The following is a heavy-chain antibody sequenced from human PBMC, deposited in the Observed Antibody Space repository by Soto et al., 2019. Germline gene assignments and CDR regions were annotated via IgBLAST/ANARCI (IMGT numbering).Heavy chain of an antibody. J-gene: IGHJ4*02. D-gene: IGHD6-13*01. CDR2: IYYSGTT. CDR1: GGSISSGGYY. CDR3: ARSFGVAAAAPFDY. V-gene: IGHV4-31*03. Sequence: QVQLQESGPGLVKPSQTLSLTCTVSGGSISSGGYYWSWIRQPPGKGLEWIGYIYYSGTTYYNPSLKSRVTTSVDTSNNQLSLKLSFVAAADTAVYYCARSFGVAAAAPFDYWGQGTLVTVSS.